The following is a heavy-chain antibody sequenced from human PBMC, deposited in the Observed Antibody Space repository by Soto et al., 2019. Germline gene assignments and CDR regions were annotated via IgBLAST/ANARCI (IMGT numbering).Heavy chain of an antibody. J-gene: IGHJ6*02. CDR3: ASRRGNTYGNGMNV. D-gene: IGHD1-7*01. CDR2: FIPFFDTA. Sequence: QVQLVQSGSEMNRPGSSVTVSCKASGGTFRNYAITWMRQAPGQGLEWMGGFIPFFDTAHYAQKFQGRVTISADESASTIYLELSSLESEDTAVYFCASRRGNTYGNGMNVWGQGTTVTVSS. CDR1: GGTFRNYA. V-gene: IGHV1-69*01.